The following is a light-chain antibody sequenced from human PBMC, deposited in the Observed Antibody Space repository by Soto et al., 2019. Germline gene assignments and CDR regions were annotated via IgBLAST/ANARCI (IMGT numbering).Light chain of an antibody. Sequence: DIQMTQSPSSLSASVRDRVTITCRTSQSISSYLNWYQQKPGKAPKLLIYAASTLQSGVPSRFSGSGSGTDFTLTISSLQPEDFATYYCQHNYGFPRTFGQGTKLEIK. CDR1: QSISSY. J-gene: IGKJ2*01. V-gene: IGKV1-39*01. CDR3: QHNYGFPRT. CDR2: AAS.